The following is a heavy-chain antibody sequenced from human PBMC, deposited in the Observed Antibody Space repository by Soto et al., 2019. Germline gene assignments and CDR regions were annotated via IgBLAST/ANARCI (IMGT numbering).Heavy chain of an antibody. J-gene: IGHJ4*02. CDR3: ARSGHGDYVGFDY. CDR1: GFSVSTNS. Sequence: EVQLVESGGGLVQPGGSLRLSCAAYGFSVSTNSMSWVRQAPGKGLEWVSIIYSGGGTDYTDSVKGRFAISRHISQNILSLQMNSLRAEDTAVYYCARSGHGDYVGFDYWGQGTVVTVSS. D-gene: IGHD4-17*01. CDR2: IYSGGGT. V-gene: IGHV3-53*04.